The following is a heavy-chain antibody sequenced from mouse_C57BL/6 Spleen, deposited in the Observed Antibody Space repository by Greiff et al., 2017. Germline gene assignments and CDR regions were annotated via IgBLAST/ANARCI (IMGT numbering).Heavy chain of an antibody. D-gene: IGHD2-10*01. CDR1: GYTFTSYW. Sequence: QVQLQQPGAELVKPGASVKLSCKASGYTFTSYWMHWVKQRPGQGLEWIGMIHPNSGSTNYNEKFKSKATLTVDKSSSTAYMQLSSLTSEDSAVYYCARPYYGNYEGYFDYWGQGTTLTVSS. CDR3: ARPYYGNYEGYFDY. V-gene: IGHV1-64*01. J-gene: IGHJ2*01. CDR2: IHPNSGST.